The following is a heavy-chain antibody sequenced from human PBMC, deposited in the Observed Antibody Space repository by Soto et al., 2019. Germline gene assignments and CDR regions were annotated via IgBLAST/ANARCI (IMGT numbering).Heavy chain of an antibody. CDR3: ARYDILTGYFGHDAFDI. D-gene: IGHD3-9*01. CDR2: INHSGST. J-gene: IGHJ3*02. Sequence: PSETLSLTCAVYGGSFSGYYWSLIRQPPGKGLEWIGEINHSGSTNYNPSLKSRVTISVDTSKNQFSLKLSSVTAADTAVYYCARYDILTGYFGHDAFDIWGQGTMVTVSS. CDR1: GGSFSGYY. V-gene: IGHV4-34*01.